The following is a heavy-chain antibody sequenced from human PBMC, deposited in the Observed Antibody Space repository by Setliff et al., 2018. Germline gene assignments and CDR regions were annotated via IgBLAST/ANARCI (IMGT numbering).Heavy chain of an antibody. CDR2: IYYSGST. J-gene: IGHJ4*02. V-gene: IGHV4-39*07. CDR3: ARVRNTQNGFFDY. D-gene: IGHD1-1*01. Sequence: SETLSLTCTVSGGSISSSSYYWGWIRQPPGKGLEWIGSIYYSGSTYYNPSLNSRVAISVDTSENQFSLRLTSVTAADTAIYYCARVRNTQNGFFDYWSQGTLVTVSS. CDR1: GGSISSSSYY.